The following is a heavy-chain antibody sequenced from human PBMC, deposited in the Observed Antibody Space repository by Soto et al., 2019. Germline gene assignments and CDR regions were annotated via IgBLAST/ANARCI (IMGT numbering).Heavy chain of an antibody. CDR1: GFTFNNAW. D-gene: IGHD3-16*01. Sequence: PGGSLRLSCAASGFTFNNAWMSWVRQAPGKGLEWVGRIKSKTFGGTTDYAAPVKGRFTISRDDSKNTLYLHMNSLITEDTAVYYCTTDLRLARGNYWGQGTLVTVSS. CDR2: IKSKTFGGTT. CDR3: TTDLRLARGNY. J-gene: IGHJ4*02. V-gene: IGHV3-15*01.